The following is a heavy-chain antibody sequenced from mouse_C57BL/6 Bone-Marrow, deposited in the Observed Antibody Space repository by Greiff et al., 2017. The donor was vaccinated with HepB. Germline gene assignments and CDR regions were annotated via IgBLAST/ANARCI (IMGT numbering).Heavy chain of an antibody. Sequence: EVKLVESGGGLVKPGGSLKLSCAASGFTFSDYGMHWVRQTPEKGLEWVAYISSGSSTIYYADTVKGRFTISRDNAKNTLFLQMTSLRSEDTAMYYCARKLRLPYYYAMDYWGQGTSVTVSS. CDR2: ISSGSSTI. V-gene: IGHV5-17*01. CDR1: GFTFSDYG. CDR3: ARKLRLPYYYAMDY. J-gene: IGHJ4*01. D-gene: IGHD3-2*02.